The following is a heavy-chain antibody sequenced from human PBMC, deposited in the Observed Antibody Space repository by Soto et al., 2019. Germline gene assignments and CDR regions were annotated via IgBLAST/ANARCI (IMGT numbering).Heavy chain of an antibody. CDR2: ISAYNGNT. V-gene: IGHV1-18*01. CDR1: GYSFATSG. D-gene: IGHD3-22*01. J-gene: IGHJ4*02. CDR3: ARAGQYYDSSGYAN. Sequence: QVQLVQSGTEVKQPGASMKVSCKSSGYSFATSGISWVRQAPGQGLEWMGWISAYNGNTNYDQKLQDRVSMTTDTSTSTAYLELRNLRSDDTAVYYGARAGQYYDSSGYANWGQGTLVTVSS.